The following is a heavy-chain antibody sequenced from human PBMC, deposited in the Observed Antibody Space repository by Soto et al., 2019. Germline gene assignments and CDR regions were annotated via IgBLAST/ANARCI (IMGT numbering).Heavy chain of an antibody. Sequence: SQTLSLTCAISGGSVSGNSVARNWIRQSPARGLEWLGRTYYRSKWYNDYAVSVKSRITINPDTSRNQFSLQLNSVTPEDTAVYYCATGYYSGRYYFDYWGQGTLVTSPQ. CDR2: TYYRSKWYN. V-gene: IGHV6-1*01. J-gene: IGHJ4*02. D-gene: IGHD6-19*01. CDR1: GGSVSGNSVA. CDR3: ATGYYSGRYYFDY.